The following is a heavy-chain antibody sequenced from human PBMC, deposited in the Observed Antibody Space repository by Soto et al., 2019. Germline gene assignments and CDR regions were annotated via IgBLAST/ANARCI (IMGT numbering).Heavy chain of an antibody. D-gene: IGHD3-10*01. J-gene: IGHJ4*02. CDR1: GFTFSSYW. Sequence: TGGSLRLSCAASGFTFSSYWMSWVRQAPGKGLEWVANIKQDGSEKYYVDSVKGRFTISRDNAKNSLYLQINSLRAEDTAVYYCAREGDGSGSYYPEYFDYWGQGTLVTVSS. CDR3: AREGDGSGSYYPEYFDY. V-gene: IGHV3-7*03. CDR2: IKQDGSEK.